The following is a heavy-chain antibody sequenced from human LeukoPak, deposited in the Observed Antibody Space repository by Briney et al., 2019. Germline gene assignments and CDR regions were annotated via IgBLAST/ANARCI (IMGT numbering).Heavy chain of an antibody. V-gene: IGHV1-2*02. J-gene: IGHJ4*02. Sequence: ASVKVSCKASGYTFTDYYMHWVRQAPGQGLEWMGWINPNSGGTNYAQKFQGRVTMTRDTSTRTADMELSSLRPEDTAVYYCARDDGSHFFDFWGQGTLVTVSS. D-gene: IGHD3-10*01. CDR1: GYTFTDYY. CDR3: ARDDGSHFFDF. CDR2: INPNSGGT.